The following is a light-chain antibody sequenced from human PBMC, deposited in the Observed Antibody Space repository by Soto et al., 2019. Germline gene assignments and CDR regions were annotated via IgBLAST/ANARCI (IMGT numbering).Light chain of an antibody. CDR2: GAS. CDR3: QQYNNWPRT. J-gene: IGKJ1*01. CDR1: QSVSSN. Sequence: EIVMTQSPATLSVSPAERATLSCRGSQSVSSNLAWYQQKPGQAPRLLIYGASTRATGIPARFSGSGSGTEFTLTISSLQSEDFAVYYCQQYNNWPRTFGQGTKVEIK. V-gene: IGKV3-15*01.